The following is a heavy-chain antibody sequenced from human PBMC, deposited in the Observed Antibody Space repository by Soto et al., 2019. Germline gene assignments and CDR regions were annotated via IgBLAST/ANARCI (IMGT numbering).Heavy chain of an antibody. CDR3: ARSDIVVVVADYFDY. CDR2: IVVGSGNT. Sequence: SVKVSCKASGFTFTSSAVQWVRQARGQRLEWIGWIVVGSGNTNYAQKFQERVTITADESTSTAYMELSSLRSEDTAVYYCARSDIVVVVADYFDYWGQGTLVTVSS. V-gene: IGHV1-58*01. CDR1: GFTFTSSA. J-gene: IGHJ4*02. D-gene: IGHD2-15*01.